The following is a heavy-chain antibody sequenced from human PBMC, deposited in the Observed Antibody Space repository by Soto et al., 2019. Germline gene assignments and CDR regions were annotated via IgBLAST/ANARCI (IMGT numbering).Heavy chain of an antibody. CDR2: IDPSDSYA. D-gene: IGHD4-4*01. J-gene: IGHJ4*02. Sequence: GESLKISCNGSGYSFTSYWITWVRQMPGKGLEWMGRIDPSDSYANYNLSFQGHVTIFTDKSTNTAYLQWNSLKASDTAMYYCARHPSLAATNFDYWGQGTLVTVSS. CDR1: GYSFTSYW. CDR3: ARHPSLAATNFDY. V-gene: IGHV5-10-1*01.